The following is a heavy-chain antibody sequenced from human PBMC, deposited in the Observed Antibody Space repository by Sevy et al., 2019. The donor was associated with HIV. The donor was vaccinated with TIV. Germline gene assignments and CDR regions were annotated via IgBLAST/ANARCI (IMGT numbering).Heavy chain of an antibody. J-gene: IGHJ4*02. CDR3: ATGIVVGRDY. CDR2: FEEDGEI. Sequence: ASVKVSCKVSGYTLNYFSMHWVRQAPGKGLEGMEGFEEDGEILYEQKFQGRVTMTVDTSTDTVYMELSRLGPEDTAVYYCATGIVVGRDYWGQGTLLTVSS. CDR1: GYTLNYFS. V-gene: IGHV1-24*01. D-gene: IGHD2-2*01.